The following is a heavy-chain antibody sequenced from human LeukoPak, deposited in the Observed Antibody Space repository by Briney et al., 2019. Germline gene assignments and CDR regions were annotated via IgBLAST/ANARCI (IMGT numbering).Heavy chain of an antibody. CDR2: IYYSGRT. Sequence: PSETLSLTCTVSGGSISSRSYYWGWIRQPPGKGLEWIGSIYYSGRTYYNPSLKSRVTISVDTSKNQFSLKLSSVTAADTAVFYCARVGIGYSSGWYRVLWGQGTLVTVSS. V-gene: IGHV4-39*01. CDR1: GGSISSRSYY. D-gene: IGHD6-19*01. CDR3: ARVGIGYSSGWYRVL. J-gene: IGHJ4*02.